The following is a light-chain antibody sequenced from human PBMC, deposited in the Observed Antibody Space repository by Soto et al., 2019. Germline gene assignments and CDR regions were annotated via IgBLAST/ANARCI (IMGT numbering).Light chain of an antibody. CDR3: QQYNSYSKT. Sequence: DIQVTQAPSTLSASVVDRVTITWRASQSISSWLAWYQQKPGKAPKLLIYDASSLESGVPSRFSGSGSGTEFTLTISSLQPDDFATYYCQQYNSYSKTFGQGTKVDIK. V-gene: IGKV1-5*01. J-gene: IGKJ1*01. CDR2: DAS. CDR1: QSISSW.